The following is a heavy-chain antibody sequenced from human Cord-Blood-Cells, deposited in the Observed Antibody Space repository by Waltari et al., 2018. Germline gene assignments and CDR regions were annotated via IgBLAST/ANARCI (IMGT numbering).Heavy chain of an antibody. V-gene: IGHV4-39*01. J-gene: IGHJ4*02. CDR2: IYYSGST. Sequence: QLQLQESGPGLVKPSETLSLTCTVSGGPISSSSYSWGWIRQPPGKGLEWIGSIYYSGSTYYNPSLKSRVTISVDTSKNQFSLKLSSVTAADTTVYYCARHRAGLWPTWGQGTLVTVSS. CDR1: GGPISSSSYS. CDR3: ARHRAGLWPT. D-gene: IGHD5-18*01.